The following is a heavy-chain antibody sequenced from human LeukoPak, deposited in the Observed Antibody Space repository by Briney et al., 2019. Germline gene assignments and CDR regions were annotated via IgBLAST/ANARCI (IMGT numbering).Heavy chain of an antibody. CDR1: GGSISGSSDY. D-gene: IGHD5-12*01. CDR3: ARGVVATIGSIDY. V-gene: IGHV4-39*07. Sequence: SETLSLTCSVSGGSISGSSDYWGWIRQPPGKGLEWIGSSDYSGSTYYNPSLQGRVTISVDTSKNQFSLKLSSVTAADTAVYYCARGVVATIGSIDYWGQGTLVTVSS. CDR2: SDYSGST. J-gene: IGHJ4*02.